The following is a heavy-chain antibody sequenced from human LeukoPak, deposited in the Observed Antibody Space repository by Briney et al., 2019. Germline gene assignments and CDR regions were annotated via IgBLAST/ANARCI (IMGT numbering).Heavy chain of an antibody. CDR3: ATRIAVAGSFDY. V-gene: IGHV3-30*04. J-gene: IGHJ4*02. CDR1: GFTFSSYA. D-gene: IGHD6-19*01. Sequence: PGGSLRLSCAASGFTFSSYAMPWVRQAPGKGLEWVAVISYDGSNKYYADSVKGRFTISRDNSKNTLYLQMNSLRAEDTAVYYCATRIAVAGSFDYWGQGTLITVSS. CDR2: ISYDGSNK.